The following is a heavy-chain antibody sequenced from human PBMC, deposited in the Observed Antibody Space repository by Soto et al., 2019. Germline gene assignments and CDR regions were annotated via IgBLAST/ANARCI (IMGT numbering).Heavy chain of an antibody. Sequence: QVQLVQSGAEVKKPGASVKVSCKASGYTFTSYGISWVRQAPGQGLEWMGWISAYNGNTNYAQKLQGRVTMTTDTSTSTAYMELRSLRSDDTAVYYGARVYSGSYWGVQGEYYFDYWGQGTLVTVSS. V-gene: IGHV1-18*01. D-gene: IGHD1-26*01. CDR2: ISAYNGNT. J-gene: IGHJ4*02. CDR3: ARVYSGSYWGVQGEYYFDY. CDR1: GYTFTSYG.